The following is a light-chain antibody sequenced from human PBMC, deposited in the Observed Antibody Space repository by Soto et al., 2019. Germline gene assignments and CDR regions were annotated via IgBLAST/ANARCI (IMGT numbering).Light chain of an antibody. CDR1: QTISTD. Sequence: DIQMTQSPSSLSASVGDRVAITCRASQTISTDLSWYQQKPERAPKLLIYAASSVLSAVPSRFSGSGSGTHLTLTISRLQAEDFVTYYCQRSYGTPYTFGLGTKLEMK. V-gene: IGKV1-39*01. CDR2: AAS. J-gene: IGKJ2*01. CDR3: QRSYGTPYT.